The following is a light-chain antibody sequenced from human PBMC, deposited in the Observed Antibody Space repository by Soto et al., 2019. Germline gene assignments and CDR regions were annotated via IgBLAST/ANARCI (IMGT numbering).Light chain of an antibody. CDR2: GAS. J-gene: IGKJ2*01. CDR1: QSASSSY. CDR3: QQYGSSPLYT. Sequence: EIVLTQSPGTLSLSPGERATLSCRASQSASSSYLAWYQQKAGQAPRLLIYGASSRATGIPDRFSGSGSGTEFTLTFSRLEPEDFAVYYCQQYGSSPLYTFGQGTKLEIK. V-gene: IGKV3-20*01.